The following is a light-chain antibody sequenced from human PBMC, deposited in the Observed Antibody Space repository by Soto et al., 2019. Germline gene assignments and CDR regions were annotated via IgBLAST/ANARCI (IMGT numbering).Light chain of an antibody. V-gene: IGKV3-20*01. CDR3: QQYGSSLTWT. CDR2: AAS. J-gene: IGKJ1*01. CDR1: QSVISNY. Sequence: EVVLTQSPGTVFLSPGERGTLSCRASQSVISNYLAWYQQRPGQAPRLLIYAASSRATGIPDRFSGSGSGTDFHLSISSLEPEDFAVYYCQQYGSSLTWTFGQGTKVEMK.